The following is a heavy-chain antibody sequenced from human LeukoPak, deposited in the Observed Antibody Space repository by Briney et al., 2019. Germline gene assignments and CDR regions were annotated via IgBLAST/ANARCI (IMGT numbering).Heavy chain of an antibody. CDR3: ARATPDYYDSSGYNWFDP. D-gene: IGHD3-22*01. V-gene: IGHV4-59*12. Sequence: SETLSLTCTVSGGSISSYYWSWIRQPPGKGLEWIGYIYYSGSTYYNPSLKSRVTISVDTSKNQFSLKLSSVTAADTAVYYCARATPDYYDSSGYNWFDPWGQGTLVTVSS. CDR2: IYYSGST. CDR1: GGSISSYY. J-gene: IGHJ5*02.